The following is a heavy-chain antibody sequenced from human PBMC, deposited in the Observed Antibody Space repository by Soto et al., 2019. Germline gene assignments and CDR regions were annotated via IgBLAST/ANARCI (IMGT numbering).Heavy chain of an antibody. CDR3: AKDRAAAGTLWFDP. CDR1: GFTFSSYG. Sequence: GGSLRLSCAASGFTFSSYGMHWVRQAPGKGLEWVAVISYDGSNKYYADSVKGRFTISRDNSKNTLYLQMNSLRAEDTAVYYCAKDRAAAGTLWFDPWGQGTLVTVSS. D-gene: IGHD6-13*01. V-gene: IGHV3-30*18. J-gene: IGHJ5*02. CDR2: ISYDGSNK.